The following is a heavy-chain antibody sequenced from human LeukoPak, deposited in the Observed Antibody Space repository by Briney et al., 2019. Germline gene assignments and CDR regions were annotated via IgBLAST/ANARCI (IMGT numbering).Heavy chain of an antibody. Sequence: GESLKISCKGSGYTFTNNWIGWVRQMPGKGLEWMGIINPADSDTRYSPSFQGRVTISADKSITTAYLQWTSLKASDTAIYYCAKTLGARYYFDSWGQGTLDTVSS. CDR2: INPADSDT. V-gene: IGHV5-51*01. CDR1: GYTFTNNW. CDR3: AKTLGARYYFDS. D-gene: IGHD1-14*01. J-gene: IGHJ4*02.